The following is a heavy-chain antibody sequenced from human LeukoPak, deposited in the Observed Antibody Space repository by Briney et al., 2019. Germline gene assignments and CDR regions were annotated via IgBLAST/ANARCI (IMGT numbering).Heavy chain of an antibody. D-gene: IGHD6-19*01. Sequence: ASVKVSCKASGYTFTNYAVNWVRQAPGQGLEWMGWINPNSGGTNYAQKFQGRVTMTRDTSISTAYMELSRLRSDDTAVYYCARARYSSGWSDAFDIWGQGTMVTVSS. CDR3: ARARYSSGWSDAFDI. V-gene: IGHV1-2*02. CDR1: GYTFTNYA. J-gene: IGHJ3*02. CDR2: INPNSGGT.